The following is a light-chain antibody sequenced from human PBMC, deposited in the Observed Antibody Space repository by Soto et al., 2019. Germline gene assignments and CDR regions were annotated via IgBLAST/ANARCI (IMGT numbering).Light chain of an antibody. V-gene: IGKV1-33*01. CDR3: QQFYDLPIT. Sequence: DIHMTQSPSALSASVGGRVTITCQASQDIREVLNWYQQQPGKAPKVLIYDASKLQTGVPSRFSGRGSGKDFTFTISSLQPDDSGTYYCQQFYDLPITFGQGTRLDIK. CDR2: DAS. CDR1: QDIREV. J-gene: IGKJ5*01.